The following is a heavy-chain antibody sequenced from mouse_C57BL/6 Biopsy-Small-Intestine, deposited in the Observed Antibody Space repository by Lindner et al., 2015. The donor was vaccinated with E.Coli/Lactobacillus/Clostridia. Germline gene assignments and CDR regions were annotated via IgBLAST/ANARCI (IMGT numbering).Heavy chain of an antibody. CDR2: INPGSGGT. Sequence: LQESGAELVRPGTSVKVSCKASGYAFTNYLIEWVKQRPGQGLEWIGVINPGSGGTNYKEKFKGKATLTADKSSSTAYMRLSSLTSEDSAVYFCARNYYGKRGFDYWGQGTTLTVSS. CDR1: GYAFTNYL. J-gene: IGHJ2*01. D-gene: IGHD1-1*01. V-gene: IGHV1-54*01. CDR3: ARNYYGKRGFDY.